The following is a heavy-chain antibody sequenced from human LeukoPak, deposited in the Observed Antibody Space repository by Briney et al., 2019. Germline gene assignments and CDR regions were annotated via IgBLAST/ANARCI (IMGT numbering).Heavy chain of an antibody. CDR1: GGSFSGYY. Sequence: SETLSLTCAVYGGSFSGYYWSWIRQPPGKGLEWLGEINHSGSTNYNPSLKSRVTISVDTSKTQFSLKVTSVTAADTAVYYCARAPRDRGYCGATSCFEYMDVWGRGTTVTISS. V-gene: IGHV4-34*01. CDR3: ARAPRDRGYCGATSCFEYMDV. J-gene: IGHJ6*03. CDR2: INHSGST. D-gene: IGHD2-2*01.